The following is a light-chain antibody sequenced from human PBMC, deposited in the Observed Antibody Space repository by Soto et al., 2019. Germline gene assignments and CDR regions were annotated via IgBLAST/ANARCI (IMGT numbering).Light chain of an antibody. V-gene: IGKV3-15*01. CDR3: QQYNNWPPWT. J-gene: IGKJ1*01. Sequence: ETMMTQSPDTLSVSLGERATLSCRASQSLRSSLAWYQQKPGQAPRLLIYGASTRATGIPARFSGSGSGTEFTLTISSLQSEDFAVYYCQQYNNWPPWTFGQGTKVDI. CDR1: QSLRSS. CDR2: GAS.